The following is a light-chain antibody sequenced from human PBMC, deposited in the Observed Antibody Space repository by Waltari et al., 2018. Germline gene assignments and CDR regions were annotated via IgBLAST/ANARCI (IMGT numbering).Light chain of an antibody. CDR3: SSYAGSNILDVI. CDR2: DVT. V-gene: IGLV2-8*01. CDR1: SRDVGGYHY. Sequence: QSALTQPPSASGSPGQSVTIPCTGTSRDVGGYHYVSWYQQHPGKAPKLMIYDVTGRPSGVPDRFSGSKSGNTASLTVSGLQAEDEADYFCSSYAGSNILDVIFGGGTKLTVL. J-gene: IGLJ2*01.